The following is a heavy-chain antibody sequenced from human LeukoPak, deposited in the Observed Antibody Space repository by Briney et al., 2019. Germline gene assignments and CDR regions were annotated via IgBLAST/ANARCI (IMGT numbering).Heavy chain of an antibody. J-gene: IGHJ6*03. CDR1: GASISGSGYY. Sequence: SETPSLTCAVSGASISGSGYYLGWIRQPPGKGLEWIGNIYYTGSTYYNASLQSRVTISIDMSKNQFSLRLSSVTAADTAVYYCAKGSGQSFLYYYMDVWGKGTTVTISS. CDR3: AKGSGQSFLYYYMDV. CDR2: IYYTGST. V-gene: IGHV4-39*07. D-gene: IGHD3-10*01.